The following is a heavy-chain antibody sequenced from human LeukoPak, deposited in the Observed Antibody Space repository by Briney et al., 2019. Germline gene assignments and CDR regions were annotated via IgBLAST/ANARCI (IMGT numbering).Heavy chain of an antibody. Sequence: GGSLRLSCAASGFTVSSNYMSWVRQAPGKGLEWVSFIDTSSSTMYYTDSVKGRFTISRDNAKNSLYLQMNSLKVEDTARYYCARDNWVDCWGQGTLVTVSS. CDR3: ARDNWVDC. J-gene: IGHJ5*01. V-gene: IGHV3-48*04. CDR2: IDTSSSTM. CDR1: GFTVSSNY.